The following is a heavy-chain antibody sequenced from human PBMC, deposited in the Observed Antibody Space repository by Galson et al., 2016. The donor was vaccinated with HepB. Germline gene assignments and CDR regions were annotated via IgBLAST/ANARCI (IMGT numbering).Heavy chain of an antibody. CDR3: AKGSLSVIGTHFDH. CDR2: ISGSASST. CDR1: DFTFSSHA. D-gene: IGHD6-19*01. Sequence: SLRLSCAGSDFTFSSHAMTWVRQAPGKGLEWVSGISGSASSTYYVDSVKGRFTVSRDNSKNTLFLQMTSLRAEDTAFYYCAKGSLSVIGTHFDHWGQGTLVTVSS. V-gene: IGHV3-23*01. J-gene: IGHJ4*02.